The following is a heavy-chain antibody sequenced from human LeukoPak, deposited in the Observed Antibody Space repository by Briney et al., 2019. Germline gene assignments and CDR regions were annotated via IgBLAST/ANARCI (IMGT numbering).Heavy chain of an antibody. J-gene: IGHJ3*02. CDR1: GFSFSTYN. V-gene: IGHV3-23*01. D-gene: IGHD2-2*01. CDR2: ISGSGGST. CDR3: AKALGYCSSTSCYADAFDI. Sequence: PGGSLRLSCAASGFSFSTYNMNWVRQAPGKGLEWVSAISGSGGSTYYADSVKGRFTISRDNSKNTLYLQMNSLRAEDTAVYYCAKALGYCSSTSCYADAFDIWGQGTMVTVSS.